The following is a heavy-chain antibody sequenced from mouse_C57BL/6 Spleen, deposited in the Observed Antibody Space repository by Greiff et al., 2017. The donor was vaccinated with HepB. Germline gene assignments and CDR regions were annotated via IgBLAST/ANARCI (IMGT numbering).Heavy chain of an antibody. CDR2: INPGSGGT. CDR3: ARGGRSLYAMDY. Sequence: QVQLQQSGAELVRPGTSVKVSCKASGYAFTNYLIEWVKQRPGQGLEWIGVINPGSGGTNYNEKFKGKATLTADKSSSTAYMQLSSLTSEDSAVYFCARGGRSLYAMDYWGQGTSVTVSS. CDR1: GYAFTNYL. D-gene: IGHD1-1*01. V-gene: IGHV1-54*01. J-gene: IGHJ4*01.